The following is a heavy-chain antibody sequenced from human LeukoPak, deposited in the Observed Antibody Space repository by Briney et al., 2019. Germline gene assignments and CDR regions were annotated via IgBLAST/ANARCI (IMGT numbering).Heavy chain of an antibody. J-gene: IGHJ4*02. D-gene: IGHD3-22*01. CDR2: IIPIFGTA. CDR1: VCTFIIYA. V-gene: IGHV1-69*13. CDR3: ARAPRTYYYDSSGYDY. Sequence: GASVTVSFTSPVCTFIIYAISWVRQAPGQGLEWMGGIIPIFGTANYAQKFQGRVTITADESTSTAYMELSSLRSEDTAVYYCARAPRTYYYDSSGYDYWGQGTLVTVSS.